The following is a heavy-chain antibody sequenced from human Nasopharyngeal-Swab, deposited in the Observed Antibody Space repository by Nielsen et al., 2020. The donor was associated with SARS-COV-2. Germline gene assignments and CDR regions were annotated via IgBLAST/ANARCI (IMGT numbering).Heavy chain of an antibody. J-gene: IGHJ4*02. CDR1: GFTFDDYA. CDR3: AKVGANFDY. D-gene: IGHD3-10*01. Sequence: SLRLSCAASGFTFDDYAMHWVRKAPGKGLEGVSGISWNSGSIGYADSVKGRFTISRDNAKNSLYLQMNSLRAEDTALYYCAKVGANFDYWGQGTLVTVSS. V-gene: IGHV3-9*01. CDR2: ISWNSGSI.